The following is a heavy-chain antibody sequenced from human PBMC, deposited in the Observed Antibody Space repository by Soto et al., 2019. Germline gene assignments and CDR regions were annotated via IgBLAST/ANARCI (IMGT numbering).Heavy chain of an antibody. CDR1: GYTFTYYH. V-gene: IGHV1-46*01. D-gene: IGHD2-8*02. J-gene: IGHJ4*02. CDR2: INPNGGDT. Sequence: QVQLVQSGAEVKKPGASVKVSCKASGYTFTYYHVHWVRQAPGQGLEWMGIINPNGGDTNYAQKFQRRGIMTRATSSSTVSMELSSLIFLASVLYCCARVPYTSGLLFSPDYWGQGTLVTVSS. CDR3: ARVPYTSGLLFSPDY.